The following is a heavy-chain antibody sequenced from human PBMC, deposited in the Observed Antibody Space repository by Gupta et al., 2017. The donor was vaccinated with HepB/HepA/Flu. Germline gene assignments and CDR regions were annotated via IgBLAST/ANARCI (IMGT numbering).Heavy chain of an antibody. Sequence: EVQLVESGGGLVQPGGSLRLSCAASGFSFGSYWMSWVRRAPGKGREWVANIKQDGSEKYYVDSVKGRFTISRDNAKNSLYLQMNSLRAEDTAVYNCARGDNSSGSGNDYWGQGALVTVSS. D-gene: IGHD6-19*01. CDR1: GFSFGSYW. J-gene: IGHJ4*02. CDR3: ARGDNSSGSGNDY. V-gene: IGHV3-7*01. CDR2: IKQDGSEK.